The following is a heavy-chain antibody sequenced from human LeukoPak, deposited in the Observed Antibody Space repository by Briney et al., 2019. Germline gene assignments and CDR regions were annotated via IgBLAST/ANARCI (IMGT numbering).Heavy chain of an antibody. V-gene: IGHV3-23*01. CDR1: GGSISSGGYY. CDR2: ISGSGGST. Sequence: ETLSLTCTVSGGSISSGGYYWSWIRQHPGKGLEWVSAISGSGGSTYYADSVKGRFTISRDNSKNTLYLQMNSLRAEDTAVYYCAKAHSLAGPPLVDYWGQGTLVTVSS. J-gene: IGHJ4*02. CDR3: AKAHSLAGPPLVDY. D-gene: IGHD6-19*01.